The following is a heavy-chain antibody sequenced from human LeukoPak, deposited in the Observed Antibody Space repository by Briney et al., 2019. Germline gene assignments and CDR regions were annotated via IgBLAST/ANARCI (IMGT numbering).Heavy chain of an antibody. J-gene: IGHJ6*02. V-gene: IGHV3-7*01. CDR2: IKQDGSEK. CDR1: GFTFSSYW. D-gene: IGHD3-10*02. Sequence: TGGSLRLSCAASGFTFSSYWMSWVRQAPGKGLEWVANIKQDGSEKYYVDSVKGRFTISRDNAKNSLYLQMNSLRAEDTAVYYCARGMLGDYYYYGMDVWGQGTTVTVSS. CDR3: ARGMLGDYYYYGMDV.